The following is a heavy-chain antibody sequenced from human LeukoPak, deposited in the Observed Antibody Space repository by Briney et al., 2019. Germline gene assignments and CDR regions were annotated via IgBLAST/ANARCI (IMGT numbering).Heavy chain of an antibody. CDR2: IYHSGST. D-gene: IGHD2-2*01. Sequence: SQTLSLTCAVSGGSISSGGYSWSWIRQRPGKGLEWIGYIYHSGSTYYNPSLKSRVTISVDRSKNQFSLKLSSVTAADTAVYYCARGRVPAAIHGMDVWGKGTTVTVSS. CDR1: GGSISSGGYS. J-gene: IGHJ6*04. V-gene: IGHV4-30-2*01. CDR3: ARGRVPAAIHGMDV.